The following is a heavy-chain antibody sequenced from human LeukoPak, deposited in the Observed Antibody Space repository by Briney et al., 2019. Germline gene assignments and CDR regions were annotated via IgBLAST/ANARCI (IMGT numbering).Heavy chain of an antibody. V-gene: IGHV3-48*01. CDR3: ARGMVRGVIITKEQSLPDFDY. CDR2: ISSSSSTI. CDR1: GFTFSSYS. J-gene: IGHJ4*02. D-gene: IGHD3-10*01. Sequence: PGGSLRLSCAASGFTFSSYSMNWVRQAPGKGLEWVSYISSSSSTIYYADSVKGRFTISRDDAKNSLYLQMNSLRAEDTAVYYCARGMVRGVIITKEQSLPDFDYWGQGTLVTVSS.